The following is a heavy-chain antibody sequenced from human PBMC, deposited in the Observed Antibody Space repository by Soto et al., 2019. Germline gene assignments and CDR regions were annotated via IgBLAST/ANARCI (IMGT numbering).Heavy chain of an antibody. V-gene: IGHV3-15*01. D-gene: IGHD1-26*01. CDR2: VKSKSDGATT. CDR1: GFTISTFA. CDR3: TKAAGGMWGADY. J-gene: IGHJ4*02. Sequence: SGGSLRLSCAASGFTISTFAMTWVRQAPGKGLEWVGRVKSKSDGATTDYAAPVKGRFTVSRDDSQSTLSLQMDSLKIEDTAVYFCTKAAGGMWGADYWGQGTPVTVSS.